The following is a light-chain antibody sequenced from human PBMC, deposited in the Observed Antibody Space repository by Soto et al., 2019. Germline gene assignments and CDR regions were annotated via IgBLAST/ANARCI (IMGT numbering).Light chain of an antibody. CDR1: SSNIGAGYD. J-gene: IGLJ2*01. CDR3: QSYDTSLSAVV. CDR2: GNS. Sequence: QSVLTQPPSVSGAPGQRVTISCTGNSSNIGAGYDVHWYQHLPGTAPKLLIYGNSNRPSGVPVRFSGSKSGTSASLGITGLQAEDEADYSCQSYDTSLSAVVFGGGTKVTVL. V-gene: IGLV1-40*01.